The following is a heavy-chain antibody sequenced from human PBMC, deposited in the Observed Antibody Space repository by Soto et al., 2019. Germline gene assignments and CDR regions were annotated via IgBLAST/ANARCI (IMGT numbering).Heavy chain of an antibody. CDR2: IIPIFGTA. D-gene: IGHD3-22*01. CDR1: GGTFSSYA. J-gene: IGHJ4*02. CDR3: ARDSPDSSGYYYYFEY. Sequence: QVQLVQSGAEVKKPGSSVKVSSKASGGTFSSYAISWVREAPGQGLEWMGGIIPIFGTANYAQKFQGRVTITADESTSTAYMELSSLRSEDTAVYYCARDSPDSSGYYYYFEYWGQGTLVTVSS. V-gene: IGHV1-69*01.